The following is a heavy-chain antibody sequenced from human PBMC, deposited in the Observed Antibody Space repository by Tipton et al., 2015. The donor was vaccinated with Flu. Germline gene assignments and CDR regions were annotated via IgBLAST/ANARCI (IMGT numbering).Heavy chain of an antibody. CDR3: ARVLRKFSSRWYGLGY. CDR1: GYTFTSSD. D-gene: IGHD6-13*01. V-gene: IGHV1-8*01. Sequence: QLVQSGPEVKKPGASVKVSCKASGYTFTSSDINWVRQATGQGLEWMGWMNPNSGNTGYAQKLQGRVTMTRNTSISTAYMELSSLRSEDTAVYYCARVLRKFSSRWYGLGYWGQGTMVTVSS. CDR2: MNPNSGNT. J-gene: IGHJ4*02.